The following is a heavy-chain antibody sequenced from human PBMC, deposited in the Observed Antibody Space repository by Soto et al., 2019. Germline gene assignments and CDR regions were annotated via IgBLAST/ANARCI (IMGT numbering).Heavy chain of an antibody. CDR3: ARGGYCSSTSCNIETYYFDY. V-gene: IGHV4-30-2*01. Sequence: SETLSLTCAVSGGSISSGGYPWSWIRQPPGKGLEWIGYIYHSGSTYYNPSLKSRVTISVDRSKNQFSLKLSSVTAADTAVYYCARGGYCSSTSCNIETYYFDYWGQGTLVTVSS. D-gene: IGHD2-2*02. CDR1: GGSISSGGYP. J-gene: IGHJ4*02. CDR2: IYHSGST.